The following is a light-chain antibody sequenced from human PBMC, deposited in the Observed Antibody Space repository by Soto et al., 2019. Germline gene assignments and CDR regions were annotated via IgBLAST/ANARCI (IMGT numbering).Light chain of an antibody. CDR2: KAS. V-gene: IGKV1-5*03. CDR1: QSISSY. J-gene: IGKJ2*01. Sequence: DIQMTQSPSTLSASVGDRVTIACRASQSISSYLAWYQQKPGKAPNLLIYKASNLASGVPSRFTGGGSGTDVTLTINSLQPDDSATYFCQQYHSYSYTFGQGTKLEIK. CDR3: QQYHSYSYT.